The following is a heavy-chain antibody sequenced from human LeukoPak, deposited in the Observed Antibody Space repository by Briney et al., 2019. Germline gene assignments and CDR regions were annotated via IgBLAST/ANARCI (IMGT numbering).Heavy chain of an antibody. Sequence: GGSLRLSCAASGFTFSSYSMSWVRQAPGKGLEWVSYISSSSTAYYAESVKGRFTISRDNSKNTLYLQMSGLRVEDTALYYCVKAFCTTTTCYPDYWGQGALVTVSS. CDR1: GFTFSSYS. V-gene: IGHV3-48*01. CDR3: VKAFCTTTTCYPDY. J-gene: IGHJ4*02. CDR2: ISSSSTA. D-gene: IGHD2-2*01.